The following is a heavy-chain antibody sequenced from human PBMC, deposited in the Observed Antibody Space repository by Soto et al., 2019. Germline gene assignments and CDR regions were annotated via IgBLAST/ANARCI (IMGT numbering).Heavy chain of an antibody. CDR3: ARSVLSYYYDSSGYDY. CDR1: GFTFSSYW. V-gene: IGHV3-7*03. Sequence: PGGSLRLSCAASGFTFSSYWVSWVRQAPGKGLEWVANIKQDGSEKYYVDSVKGRFTISRDNAKNSLYLQMNSLRAEDTAVYYCARSVLSYYYDSSGYDYWGQGTLVTVSS. D-gene: IGHD3-22*01. J-gene: IGHJ4*02. CDR2: IKQDGSEK.